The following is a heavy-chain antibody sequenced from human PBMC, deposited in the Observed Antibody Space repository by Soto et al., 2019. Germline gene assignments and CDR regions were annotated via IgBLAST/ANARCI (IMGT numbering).Heavy chain of an antibody. CDR2: MNPNSGNT. D-gene: IGHD3-10*01. CDR3: ARASRLTYYYGSGSYSPPGY. CDR1: GYTFTSYD. V-gene: IGHV1-8*01. J-gene: IGHJ4*02. Sequence: ASVKVSCKASGYTFTSYDINWVRQATGQGLEWMGWMNPNSGNTGYAQKFQGRVTMTRNTSISTAYMELSSLRSEDTAVYYCARASRLTYYYGSGSYSPPGYWGQGTLGTVSS.